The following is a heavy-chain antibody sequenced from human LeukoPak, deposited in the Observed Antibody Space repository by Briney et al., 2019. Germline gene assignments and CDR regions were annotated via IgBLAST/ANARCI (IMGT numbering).Heavy chain of an antibody. CDR3: ARDHRQYYDFWSGYYSGYNWFDP. J-gene: IGHJ5*02. Sequence: SETLSLTCTVSGGSISSDYWSWIRQPAGKGLEWIGRIYTSGSTNYNPSLKSRVTMSVDTSKNQFSLKLSSVTAADTAVYYCARDHRQYYDFWSGYYSGYNWFDPWGQGTLVTVSS. CDR1: GGSISSDY. V-gene: IGHV4-4*07. D-gene: IGHD3-3*01. CDR2: IYTSGST.